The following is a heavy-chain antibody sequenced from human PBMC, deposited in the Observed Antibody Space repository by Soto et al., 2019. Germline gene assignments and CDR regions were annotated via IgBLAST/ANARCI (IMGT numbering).Heavy chain of an antibody. D-gene: IGHD6-13*01. Sequence: GGSLRLSCAASGFTFSSYEMNWVRQAPGKGLEWVSYISSSGSTIYYADSVKGRFTISRDNAKNSLYLQMNSLRAEDTAVYCCASIAAAGAFDYWGQGTLGPVSS. CDR1: GFTFSSYE. CDR2: ISSSGSTI. CDR3: ASIAAAGAFDY. J-gene: IGHJ4*02. V-gene: IGHV3-48*03.